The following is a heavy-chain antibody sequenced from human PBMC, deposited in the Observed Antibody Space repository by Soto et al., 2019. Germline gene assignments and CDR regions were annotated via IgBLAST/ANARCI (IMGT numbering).Heavy chain of an antibody. J-gene: IGHJ4*02. CDR3: ARRVLVGAPGSEVDS. V-gene: IGHV4-30-4*01. CDR1: GGSISSGDYY. Sequence: QVQLQESGPGLVKPSQTLSLTCTVSGGSISSGDYYWSWIRQPPGKGLEWIGYIYYSGSTYYNPSLQRRVTISVDTSENPFCLKLSSVTAADTAVYHCARRVLVGAPGSEVDSWGQGPLVTVSS. CDR2: IYYSGST. D-gene: IGHD1-26*01.